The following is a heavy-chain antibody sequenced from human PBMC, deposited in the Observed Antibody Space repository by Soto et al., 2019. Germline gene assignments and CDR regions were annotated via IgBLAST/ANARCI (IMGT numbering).Heavy chain of an antibody. CDR3: ARAHNSGDVDY. V-gene: IGHV1-8*01. CDR2: MTPNSGNT. Sequence: QVQLVQSGAEVKEPGASVKVSCKSSGYTFSSYDINWVRQATGQGLEWMGWMTPNSGNTGYAQKFQGRVTMTRSTSISTAYKELSSLTSDETAVYYCARAHNSGDVDYWGQGNLVTVS. J-gene: IGHJ4*02. D-gene: IGHD4-17*01. CDR1: GYTFSSYD.